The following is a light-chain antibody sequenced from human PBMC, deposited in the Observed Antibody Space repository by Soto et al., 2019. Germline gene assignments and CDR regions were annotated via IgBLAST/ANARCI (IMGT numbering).Light chain of an antibody. J-gene: IGLJ3*02. CDR1: SGINVDTYR. CDR3: MIWHSSAWV. V-gene: IGLV5-45*03. CDR2: YKSDSDK. Sequence: QLVLTQPSSLSASPGASASLTCTLRSGINVDTYRIYWYQQKPGSPPHYLLRYKSDSDKQQGSGVPSRFSGSKDASANAGILLISGLQSEDEADYYCMIWHSSAWVFGGGTKVTVL.